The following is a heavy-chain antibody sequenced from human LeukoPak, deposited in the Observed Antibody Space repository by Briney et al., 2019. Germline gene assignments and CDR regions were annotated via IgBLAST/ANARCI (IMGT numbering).Heavy chain of an antibody. D-gene: IGHD2-15*01. CDR2: IIPILGIA. J-gene: IGHJ4*02. CDR3: AVGGYCSGGSCYSDYYFDY. Sequence: SVKVSCKASGGTFSSYAISWVRQAPGQGLEWMGRIIPILGIANYAQKFQGRVTITADKFTSTAYMELSSLRSEDTAVYYCAVGGYCSGGSCYSDYYFDYWGQGTLVTVSS. CDR1: GGTFSSYA. V-gene: IGHV1-69*04.